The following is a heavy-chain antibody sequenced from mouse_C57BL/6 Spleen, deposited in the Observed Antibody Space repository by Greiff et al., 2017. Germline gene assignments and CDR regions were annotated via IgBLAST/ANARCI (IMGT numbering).Heavy chain of an antibody. V-gene: IGHV1-26*01. CDR3: ARGGTTVVAKGYYFDY. J-gene: IGHJ2*01. D-gene: IGHD1-1*01. CDR2: INPNNGGT. CDR1: GYTFTDYY. Sequence: VQLQQSGPELVKPGASVKISCKASGYTFTDYYMNWVKQSHGKSLEWIGDINPNNGGTSYNQKFKGKATLTVDKSSSTAYMELRSLTSEDSAVYYCARGGTTVVAKGYYFDYWGQGTTLTVSS.